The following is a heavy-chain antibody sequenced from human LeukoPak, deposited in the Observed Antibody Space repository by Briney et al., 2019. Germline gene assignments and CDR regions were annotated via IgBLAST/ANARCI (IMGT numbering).Heavy chain of an antibody. V-gene: IGHV4-59*08. CDR1: GGSISSYY. CDR2: IYYSGST. CDR3: ARPMATINRDTFDL. J-gene: IGHJ3*01. D-gene: IGHD5-24*01. Sequence: SETLSLTRTVSGGSISSYYWTWIRQSPGKGLEWIGYIYYSGSTNYNPSLKSRVTMSEDTSQNQFSLKLSSVTAADTAVYYCARPMATINRDTFDLWGQGTMVTVSS.